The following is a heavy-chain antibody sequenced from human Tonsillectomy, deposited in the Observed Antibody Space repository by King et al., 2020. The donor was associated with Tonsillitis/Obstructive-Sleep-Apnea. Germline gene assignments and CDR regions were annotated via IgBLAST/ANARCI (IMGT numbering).Heavy chain of an antibody. D-gene: IGHD1-14*01. CDR1: GGSISSYY. J-gene: IGHJ5*02. CDR2: IFSSGST. V-gene: IGHV4-59*08. Sequence: VQLQESGPGLVKPSETLSLTCTVSGGSISSYYWSWIRQPPGKGLEWMGYIFSSGSTNYNPSLKGQVTISVDTAKNQFSLKLSSVTAADTAVYYCARQYNVYNWFDPWGQGTLVTVSS. CDR3: ARQYNVYNWFDP.